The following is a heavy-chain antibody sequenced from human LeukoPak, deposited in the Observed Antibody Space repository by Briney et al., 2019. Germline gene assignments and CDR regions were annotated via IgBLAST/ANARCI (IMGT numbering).Heavy chain of an antibody. CDR2: ISGSGGST. CDR1: GFTLSSYA. Sequence: GGSLRLSCAASGFTLSSYAMSWVRQAPGKGLEWVSAISGSGGSTYYADSVKGRFTISRDNSKNTLCLQMNSLRAEDTAVYYCAKDRDRCFQHWGQGTLVTVSS. J-gene: IGHJ1*01. D-gene: IGHD2-15*01. V-gene: IGHV3-23*01. CDR3: AKDRDRCFQH.